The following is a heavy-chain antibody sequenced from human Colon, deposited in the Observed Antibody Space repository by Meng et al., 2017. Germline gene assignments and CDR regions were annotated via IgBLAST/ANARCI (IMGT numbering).Heavy chain of an antibody. CDR2: MSGVTGST. D-gene: IGHD5-12*01. CDR1: GFTFRSYD. Sequence: GESLKISCAASGFTFRSYDMSWVRQAPGKGLEWVSGMSGVTGSTYYADSVKGRFTISRDNSKNTLHLQMNSLRAEDTAIYYCVKVKGVATTFNAFDIWGQGTMVTVSS. V-gene: IGHV3-23*01. CDR3: VKVKGVATTFNAFDI. J-gene: IGHJ3*02.